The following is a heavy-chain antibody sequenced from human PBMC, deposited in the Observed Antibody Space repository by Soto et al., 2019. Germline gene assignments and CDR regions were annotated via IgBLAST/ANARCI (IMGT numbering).Heavy chain of an antibody. CDR2: TSGSGGST. CDR3: AKDQVDVVATSKDAFDV. CDR1: GFTFSSCA. D-gene: IGHD5-12*01. V-gene: IGHV3-23*01. J-gene: IGHJ3*01. Sequence: EVQLLESGGGLVQPGGSLRLSCAASGFTFSSCAMTWVRQAPGKGLEWVSATSGSGGSTYYADSVKGRFTISRDNSKKTLYLQMNSLRAEDTAVYYCAKDQVDVVATSKDAFDVWGQGTMVAVSS.